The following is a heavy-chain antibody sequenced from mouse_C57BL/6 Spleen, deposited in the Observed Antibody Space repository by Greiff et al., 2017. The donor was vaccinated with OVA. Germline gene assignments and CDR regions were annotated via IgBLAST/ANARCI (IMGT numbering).Heavy chain of an antibody. D-gene: IGHD5-1*01. CDR3: LTYHWYFDV. Sequence: EVKLVESGGGLVQPGGSMKLSCVASGFTFSNYWMNWVRQSPETGLEWVAQIRLKSDNYATHYAESVKGRFTISRDDSKSSVYLQMNNLRAEDTGIYYCLTYHWYFDVWGTGTTVTVSS. CDR2: IRLKSDNYAT. CDR1: GFTFSNYW. V-gene: IGHV6-3*01. J-gene: IGHJ1*03.